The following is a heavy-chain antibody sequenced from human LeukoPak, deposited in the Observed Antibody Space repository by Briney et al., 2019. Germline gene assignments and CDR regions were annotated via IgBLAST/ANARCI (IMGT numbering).Heavy chain of an antibody. V-gene: IGHV3-21*01. D-gene: IGHD2-15*01. J-gene: IGHJ4*02. CDR3: VREGSFTDIVVVVAASFDY. CDR1: GFTFSSYS. Sequence: GGSLRLSCAASGFTFSSYSMNWVRQAPGKGLEWVSSISSSSSYIYYADSVKGRFTISRDNAKNSLYLQMNSLRAEDTAVYYCVREGSFTDIVVVVAASFDYWGQGTLVTVSS. CDR2: ISSSSSYI.